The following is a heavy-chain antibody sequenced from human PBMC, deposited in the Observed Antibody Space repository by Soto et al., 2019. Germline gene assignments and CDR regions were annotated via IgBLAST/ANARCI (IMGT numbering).Heavy chain of an antibody. D-gene: IGHD2-15*01. Sequence: SETLSLTCTVSGGSISSYYWSWIRQPPGKGLEWIGYIYYSGSTNYNPSLKSRVTISVDTSKNQFSLKLSSVTAADTAVYYCARHGLSGGSIWVTGWFDPWGQGTLVTVSS. CDR3: ARHGLSGGSIWVTGWFDP. CDR1: GGSISSYY. V-gene: IGHV4-59*08. J-gene: IGHJ5*02. CDR2: IYYSGST.